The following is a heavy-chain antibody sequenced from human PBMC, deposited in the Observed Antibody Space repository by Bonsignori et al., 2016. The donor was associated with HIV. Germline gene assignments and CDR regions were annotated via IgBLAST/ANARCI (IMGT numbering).Heavy chain of an antibody. J-gene: IGHJ4*02. CDR3: ARGIDFWSGLDY. Sequence: VRQAPGKGLEWVSVIYSDGNTYYADSVKDRFTISRDNSKNTLYLQMNILRAKDTGIYYCARGIDFWSGLDYWGRGTLVTVSS. V-gene: IGHV3-66*01. CDR2: IYSDGNT. D-gene: IGHD3-3*01.